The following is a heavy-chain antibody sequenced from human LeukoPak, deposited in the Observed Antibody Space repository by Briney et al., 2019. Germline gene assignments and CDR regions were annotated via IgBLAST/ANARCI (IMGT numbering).Heavy chain of an antibody. V-gene: IGHV3-23*01. Sequence: PGGSLRLFCSASGFTFSNYAMSWVRQPPGTGLEWVSAISGTGGTTNYADSVKGRFTISRDNTKNTLYLKLNSLRAEDMATYFCAKVSLSRFASSGPVDYWGQGTLVTVSS. D-gene: IGHD3-22*01. CDR3: AKVSLSRFASSGPVDY. CDR2: ISGTGGTT. CDR1: GFTFSNYA. J-gene: IGHJ4*02.